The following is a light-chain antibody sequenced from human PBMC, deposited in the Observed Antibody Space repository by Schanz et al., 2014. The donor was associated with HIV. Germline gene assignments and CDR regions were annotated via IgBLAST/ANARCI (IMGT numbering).Light chain of an antibody. J-gene: IGKJ4*01. CDR1: QSVSNF. V-gene: IGKV3-11*01. CDR3: QQRSNGLT. Sequence: EIVLTQSPATLSLSPGERATLSCRASQSVSNFLAWYQQKPGQAPRLLIYGASTRATGVPDRFSGSGSGTDFTLTISRLEPEDFAVYYCQQRSNGLTFGGGTKVEI. CDR2: GAS.